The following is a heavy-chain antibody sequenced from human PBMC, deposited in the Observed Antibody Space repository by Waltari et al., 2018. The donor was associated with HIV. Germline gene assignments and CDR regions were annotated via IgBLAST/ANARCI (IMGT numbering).Heavy chain of an antibody. J-gene: IGHJ6*02. D-gene: IGHD2-2*02. CDR1: GFTFSHFW. CDR2: IKQDGSEK. V-gene: IGHV3-7*01. Sequence: VQLVESGGGLVQPGGSLRLSCAVSGFTFSHFWMSWVRQAPGKGLEWLANIKQDGSEKYYVDSVKGRFTISRDNAKNSLYLQMNSLRAEDTAVYYCASPSIRAGMDVWGQGTTVTVSS. CDR3: ASPSIRAGMDV.